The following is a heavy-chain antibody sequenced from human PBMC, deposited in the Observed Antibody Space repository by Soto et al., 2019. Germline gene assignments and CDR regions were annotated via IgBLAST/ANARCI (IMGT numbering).Heavy chain of an antibody. CDR1: GGSFSGYI. V-gene: IGHV4-34*01. CDR2: INHSGSA. Sequence: QVQLQQSGAGLLKPSETLSLTCDVYGGSFSGYIWTWIRQTPGKGLQWIGQINHSGSANYNPSLKSRVTISVHTSKSQFSLELSSVTAAHTAVYYCARGLITGSQYSGGWYYFDSWGQGTQVTVSS. D-gene: IGHD6-19*01. J-gene: IGHJ4*02. CDR3: ARGLITGSQYSGGWYYFDS.